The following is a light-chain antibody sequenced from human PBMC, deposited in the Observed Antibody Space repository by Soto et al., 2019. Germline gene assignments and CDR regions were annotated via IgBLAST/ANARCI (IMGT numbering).Light chain of an antibody. Sequence: EIVLTQSPATLSLSPGERATLSCRASQSLSGQLAWYQQKPGQAPRLLIYDASSRATGIPDRFSGGGSGTDFTLTISSLQPEDFAAYYCQQSYNTPRTFGQGTKVDIK. J-gene: IGKJ1*01. CDR1: QSLSGQ. CDR3: QQSYNTPRT. CDR2: DAS. V-gene: IGKV3D-20*02.